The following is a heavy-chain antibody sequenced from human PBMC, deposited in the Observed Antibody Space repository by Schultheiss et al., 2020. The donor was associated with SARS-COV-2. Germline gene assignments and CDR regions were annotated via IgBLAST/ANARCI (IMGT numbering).Heavy chain of an antibody. Sequence: SETLSLTCAVSGGSISSGGYSWSWIRQPPGKGLGWIGYIYHSGSTYYNPSLKSRVTISVDRSKNQFSLKLSSVTAADTAVYYCARMGDNWNDRGLGYWGQGTLVTVSA. V-gene: IGHV4-30-2*01. J-gene: IGHJ4*02. CDR2: IYHSGST. D-gene: IGHD1-1*01. CDR3: ARMGDNWNDRGLGY. CDR1: GGSISSGGYS.